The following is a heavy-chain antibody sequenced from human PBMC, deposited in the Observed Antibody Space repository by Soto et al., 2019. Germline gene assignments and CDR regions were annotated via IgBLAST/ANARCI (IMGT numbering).Heavy chain of an antibody. J-gene: IGHJ4*02. Sequence: EVRLVESGGVVVQPGGSLRLSCAASGFMFDDFSMHWVRQAPGKGLEWVALIGRDSINTYYADSVRGRFIVSRDNSKNSLYLQMNSLRSEDTALYYCVKERDDASWTAFDHWGQGTLVTVYS. CDR2: IGRDSINT. CDR3: VKERDDASWTAFDH. D-gene: IGHD2-2*01. V-gene: IGHV3-43*01. CDR1: GFMFDDFS.